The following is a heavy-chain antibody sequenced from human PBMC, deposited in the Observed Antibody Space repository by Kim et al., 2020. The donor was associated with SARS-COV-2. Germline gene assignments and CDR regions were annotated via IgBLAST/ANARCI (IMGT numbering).Heavy chain of an antibody. Sequence: SETLSLTCTVSGGSISSYYWSWIRQPPGKGLEWIGYIYYSGSTNYNPSLKSRVTISVDTSKNQFSLKLSSVTAADTAVYYCARVNYYDSGSMDVWGQGTTVTVSS. D-gene: IGHD3-22*01. V-gene: IGHV4-59*01. CDR1: GGSISSYY. CDR2: IYYSGST. J-gene: IGHJ6*02. CDR3: ARVNYYDSGSMDV.